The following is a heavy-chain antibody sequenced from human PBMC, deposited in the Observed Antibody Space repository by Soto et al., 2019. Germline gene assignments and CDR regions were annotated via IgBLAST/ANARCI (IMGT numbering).Heavy chain of an antibody. CDR3: ARRSAVTTFYFYGMDV. CDR1: GDSFNSNW. J-gene: IGHJ6*02. V-gene: IGHV5-51*01. Sequence: GESLKISCKVSGDSFNSNWIAWVRQRPGRGLEWMGIIYPIDPDTRYSPSFQGQVTISVDRSVNSAFLQWRSLKASDTATYYCARRSAVTTFYFYGMDVWGQGTTVTVSS. CDR2: IYPIDPDT. D-gene: IGHD6-19*01.